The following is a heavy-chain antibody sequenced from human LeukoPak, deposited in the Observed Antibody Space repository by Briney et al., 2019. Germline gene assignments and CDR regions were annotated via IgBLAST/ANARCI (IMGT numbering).Heavy chain of an antibody. D-gene: IGHD3-16*01. J-gene: IGHJ5*02. CDR3: ARDRGEYRDQNGYFLNWFDP. CDR2: IDPSNGAT. CDR1: EYTFTGYY. V-gene: IGHV1-2*02. Sequence: EASVKVSCKASEYTFTGYYIHWVRQAPGQGLEWMGRIDPSNGATHCAQKFQGRVTLTSDTSITTAYMELSSLRSDDTAVYYCARDRGEYRDQNGYFLNWFDPWGQRTLV.